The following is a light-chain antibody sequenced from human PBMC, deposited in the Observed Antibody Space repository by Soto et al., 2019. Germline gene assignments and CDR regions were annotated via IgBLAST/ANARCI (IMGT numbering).Light chain of an antibody. CDR1: GSSIGTNT. V-gene: IGLV1-44*01. J-gene: IGLJ2*01. Sequence: QSVLTQPPSASGTPGQRVTISCSGSGSSIGTNTVNWYRQLPGTAPKLLIYGDNQRPAEVPDLFSGAKSGTSASLAISRLQSEDEADYYWSALDGSRNNVLFVGGTKLTVL. CDR2: GDN. CDR3: SALDGSRNNVL.